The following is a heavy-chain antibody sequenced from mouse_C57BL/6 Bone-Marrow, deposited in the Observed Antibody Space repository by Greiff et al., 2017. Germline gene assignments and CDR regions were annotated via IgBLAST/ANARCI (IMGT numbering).Heavy chain of an antibody. CDR1: GYSITSGYY. Sequence: EVKLLESGPGLVKPSQSLSLTCSVTGYSITSGYYWNWIRQFPGNKLEWMGYISYDGSNNYNPSLKNRISITRDTSKNQFFLKLNSVTTEDTATYYCARAYYYYGSSPLYAMDYWGQGTSVTVSS. CDR2: ISYDGSN. V-gene: IGHV3-6*01. J-gene: IGHJ4*01. D-gene: IGHD1-1*01. CDR3: ARAYYYYGSSPLYAMDY.